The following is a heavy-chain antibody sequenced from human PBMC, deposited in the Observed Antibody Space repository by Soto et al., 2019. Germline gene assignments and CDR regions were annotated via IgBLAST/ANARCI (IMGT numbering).Heavy chain of an antibody. Sequence: ASVKVSCTASGYTFTSYGISWVRQAPGQGLEWMGWISAYNGNTNYAQKLQGRVTMTTDTSTSTAYMELRSLRSDDTAVYYCARDLQVDDFWSGYYTTPKEGYYYMDVWGKGTTVTVSS. V-gene: IGHV1-18*01. CDR2: ISAYNGNT. J-gene: IGHJ6*03. CDR1: GYTFTSYG. CDR3: ARDLQVDDFWSGYYTTPKEGYYYMDV. D-gene: IGHD3-3*01.